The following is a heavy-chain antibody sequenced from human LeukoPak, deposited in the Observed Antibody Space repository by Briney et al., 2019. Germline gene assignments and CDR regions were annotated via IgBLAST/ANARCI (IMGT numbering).Heavy chain of an antibody. Sequence: ASVKVSCKASGYTFTSYGISWVRQAPGQGLEWVGWISAYNGNTNYAQKLQGRVTMTTDTSTSTAYMELRSLRSDDTAVYYCASLYYDSSGRYYFDYWGREPWSPSPQ. V-gene: IGHV1-18*01. CDR3: ASLYYDSSGRYYFDY. CDR1: GYTFTSYG. CDR2: ISAYNGNT. J-gene: IGHJ4*02. D-gene: IGHD3-22*01.